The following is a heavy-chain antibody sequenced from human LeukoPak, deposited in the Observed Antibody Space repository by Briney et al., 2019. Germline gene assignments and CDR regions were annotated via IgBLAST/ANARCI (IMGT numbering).Heavy chain of an antibody. CDR2: IYYSGST. Sequence: SETLSLTCTVSGGSISSYYWSWIRQPPGKGLEWIGYIYYSGSTNYNPSLKSRVTISVDTSKNQFSLKLSSVTAADTAVYYCAREAGGGYDSSGYTNFDYWGQGTLVTVSS. V-gene: IGHV4-59*01. J-gene: IGHJ4*02. D-gene: IGHD3-22*01. CDR3: AREAGGGYDSSGYTNFDY. CDR1: GGSISSYY.